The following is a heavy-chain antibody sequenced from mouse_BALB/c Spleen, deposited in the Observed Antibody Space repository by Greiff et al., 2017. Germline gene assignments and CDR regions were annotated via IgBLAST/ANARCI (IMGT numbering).Heavy chain of an antibody. CDR3: ARSPYYGSSYWYFDV. CDR1: GFNIKDTY. D-gene: IGHD1-1*01. CDR2: IDPANGNT. V-gene: IGHV14-3*02. J-gene: IGHJ1*01. Sequence: EVQLHQSGAELVKPGASVKLSCTASGFNIKDTYMHWVKQRPEQGLEWIGRIDPANGNTKYDPKFQGKATITADTSSNTAYLQLSSLTSEDTAVYYCARSPYYGSSYWYFDVWGAGTTVTVSS.